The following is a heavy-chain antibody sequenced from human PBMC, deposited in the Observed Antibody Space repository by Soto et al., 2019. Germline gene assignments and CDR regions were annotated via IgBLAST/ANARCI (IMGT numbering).Heavy chain of an antibody. CDR3: ARDHGVVVPAAEGSDY. CDR2: IWYDGSNK. D-gene: IGHD2-2*01. J-gene: IGHJ4*02. CDR1: GFTFSSYC. Sequence: PGGSLILSCAASGFTFSSYCMHWVRQAPGKGLEWVAVIWYDGSNKYYADSVKGRFTISRDNSKNTLCLQMNSLRAEDTAVYYCARDHGVVVPAAEGSDYWGQGTLVTVSS. V-gene: IGHV3-33*01.